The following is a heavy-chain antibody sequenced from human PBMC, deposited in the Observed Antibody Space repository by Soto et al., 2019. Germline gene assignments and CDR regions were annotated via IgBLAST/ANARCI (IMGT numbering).Heavy chain of an antibody. D-gene: IGHD6-6*01. CDR3: AGAARTNYYYYGMDV. J-gene: IGHJ6*02. CDR1: GFTFSSYA. Sequence: GGSLRLSCAASGFTFSSYAMSWVSQAPGKGMEWVSAISGSGGSTYYADSVKGRFTISRDNSKNTLYLQMNSLRAEDTAVYYCAGAARTNYYYYGMDVCGQGTTVTVSS. CDR2: ISGSGGST. V-gene: IGHV3-23*01.